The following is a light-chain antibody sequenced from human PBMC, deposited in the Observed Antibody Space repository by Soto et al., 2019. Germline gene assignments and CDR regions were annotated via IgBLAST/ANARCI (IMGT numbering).Light chain of an antibody. CDR3: RQQNSNSGT. CDR1: QGIIHY. Sequence: DTRMNKSASVLTASVGDRVTITCRASQGIIHYLAWYQQKPGKAPKLLIYKASSLESGVPSRFSGSGSGTEITLTISSRQEHDAATDYYRQQNSNSGTFGQGTKVDIK. V-gene: IGKV1-5*03. J-gene: IGKJ1*01. CDR2: KAS.